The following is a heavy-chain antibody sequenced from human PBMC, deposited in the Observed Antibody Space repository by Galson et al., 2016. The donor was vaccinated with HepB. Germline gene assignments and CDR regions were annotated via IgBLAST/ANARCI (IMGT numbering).Heavy chain of an antibody. D-gene: IGHD6-19*01. J-gene: IGHJ4*02. V-gene: IGHV3-30*04. Sequence: SLRLSCAASGFTFSSYAMHWVRQAPGKGLEWVAVISYDGSNKYYADSVKGRFSISRDNSKNTLYLQMNSRRAEDTAVYYCAGRTSYSSGWYEAGYWGQGTLVTVSS. CDR3: AGRTSYSSGWYEAGY. CDR1: GFTFSSYA. CDR2: ISYDGSNK.